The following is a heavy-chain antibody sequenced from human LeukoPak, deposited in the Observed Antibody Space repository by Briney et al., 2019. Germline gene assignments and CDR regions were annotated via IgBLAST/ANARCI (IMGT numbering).Heavy chain of an antibody. Sequence: PGGSLRLSCAASGFTFSSYAMSWVCQAPGEGLEWVSAISGSGGSTYYADSVKGRFTISRDNSKNTLYLQMNSRRAEDTAVYNCAKEMYYYGSGSYLDYWGQGTLVTVSS. CDR2: ISGSGGST. CDR1: GFTFSSYA. J-gene: IGHJ4*02. D-gene: IGHD3-10*01. V-gene: IGHV3-23*01. CDR3: AKEMYYYGSGSYLDY.